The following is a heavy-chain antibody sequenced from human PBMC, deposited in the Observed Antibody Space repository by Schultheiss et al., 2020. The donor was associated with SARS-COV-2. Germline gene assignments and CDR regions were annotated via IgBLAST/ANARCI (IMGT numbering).Heavy chain of an antibody. CDR1: GYTFTSYY. V-gene: IGHV1-46*04. Sequence: ASVKVSCKASGYTFTSYYMHWVRQAPGQGLEWMGIINPSGGSTSYAQKLQGRVTMTRDTSTSTFYMELSRLRSEDTSVYYCARGGVGATGWFDPWGQGTLVTVSS. J-gene: IGHJ5*02. D-gene: IGHD1-26*01. CDR3: ARGGVGATGWFDP. CDR2: INPSGGST.